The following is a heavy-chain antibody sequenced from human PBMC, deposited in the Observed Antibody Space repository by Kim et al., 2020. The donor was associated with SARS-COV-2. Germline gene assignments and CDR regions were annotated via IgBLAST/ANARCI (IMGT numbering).Heavy chain of an antibody. J-gene: IGHJ5*02. Sequence: GGSLRLSCAASGFTFSSYSMNWVRQAPGKGLEWVSSISSSSSYIYYADSVKGRFTISRDNAKNSLYLQMNSLRAEDTAVYYCARDRGYYGSGSYYNEWDWFDPWGQGTLVTVSS. D-gene: IGHD3-10*01. CDR2: ISSSSSYI. CDR3: ARDRGYYGSGSYYNEWDWFDP. CDR1: GFTFSSYS. V-gene: IGHV3-21*01.